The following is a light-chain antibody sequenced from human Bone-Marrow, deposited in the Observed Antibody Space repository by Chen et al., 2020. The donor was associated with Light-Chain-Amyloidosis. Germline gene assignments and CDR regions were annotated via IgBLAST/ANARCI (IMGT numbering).Light chain of an antibody. Sequence: EIVLTQSPGTLSLSPGEGANLSCRASQTISSNYLTWYQQKFGQAPRLLIYGSSSRATGIPDRCTGSGSGTDFTLTNNRLEPEDFAMYYCQQYGTSPLTFGGGTKVEIK. CDR1: QTISSNY. CDR3: QQYGTSPLT. J-gene: IGKJ4*01. V-gene: IGKV3-20*01. CDR2: GSS.